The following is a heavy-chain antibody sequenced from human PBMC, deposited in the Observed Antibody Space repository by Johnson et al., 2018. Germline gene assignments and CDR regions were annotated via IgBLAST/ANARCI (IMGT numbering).Heavy chain of an antibody. CDR2: INWNSGNI. CDR3: AKDAYSSSPANEGYFQH. D-gene: IGHD6-6*01. CDR1: GFTFDDYA. V-gene: IGHV3-9*01. J-gene: IGHJ1*01. Sequence: EVQLVESGGGLVQPDRSLRLSCAASGFTFDDYAMHWVRQAPGKGLEWVSGINWNSGNIGYADSVKGRFTISRDNAKNSLYLQMNSLRAEDTALYYCAKDAYSSSPANEGYFQHWGQGTLVTVSS.